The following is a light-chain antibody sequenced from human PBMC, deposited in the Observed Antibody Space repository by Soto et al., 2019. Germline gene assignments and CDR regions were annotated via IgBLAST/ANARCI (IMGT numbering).Light chain of an antibody. V-gene: IGKV3-15*01. CDR1: QNILSN. Sequence: EIVMTQSPATLSVSPGERATLSCSASQNILSNLAWYQQKPGQAPRLLIYGASTRATGIPARFSGSGSGTEFTLTISSLQSEDFEVYYCQQYNHWPITFGQGTRLEIK. J-gene: IGKJ5*01. CDR3: QQYNHWPIT. CDR2: GAS.